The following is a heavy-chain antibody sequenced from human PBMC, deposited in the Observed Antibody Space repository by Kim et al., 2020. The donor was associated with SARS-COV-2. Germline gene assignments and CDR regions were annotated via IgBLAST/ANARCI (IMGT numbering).Heavy chain of an antibody. Sequence: YSPSFQGHVTISADKSISTAYLQWSSLKASDTAMYYCARHHPHQLVPFDYWGQGTLVTVSS. J-gene: IGHJ4*02. D-gene: IGHD6-13*01. CDR3: ARHHPHQLVPFDY. V-gene: IGHV5-10-1*01.